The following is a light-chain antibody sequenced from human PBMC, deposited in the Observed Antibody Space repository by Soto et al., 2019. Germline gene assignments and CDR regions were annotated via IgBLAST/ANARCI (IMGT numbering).Light chain of an antibody. CDR2: EVS. Sequence: VLTQPASVSGSPGQSITISCTGTSSDVGSYNLVSWYQQHPGKAPKLMIYEVSKRPSGVSNRFSGSKSGNTASLTISGLQAEDEADYYCCSYAGSSTFAYVFGTGTKVTVL. CDR1: SSDVGSYNL. CDR3: CSYAGSSTFAYV. J-gene: IGLJ1*01. V-gene: IGLV2-23*02.